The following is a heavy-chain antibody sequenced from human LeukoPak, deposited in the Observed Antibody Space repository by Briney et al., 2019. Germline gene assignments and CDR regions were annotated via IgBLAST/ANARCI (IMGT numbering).Heavy chain of an antibody. D-gene: IGHD3-10*01. J-gene: IGHJ4*02. CDR2: INHSGST. CDR3: ARGPNYYGSGSYPQNGDY. V-gene: IGHV4-34*01. CDR1: GGSFSGYY. Sequence: ETLSLTCAVYGGSFSGYYWSWIRQPPGKGLEWIGEINHSGSTNYNPSLTSRVTISVDTSKNQFSLKLSSVTAADTAVYYCARGPNYYGSGSYPQNGDYWGQGTLVTVSS.